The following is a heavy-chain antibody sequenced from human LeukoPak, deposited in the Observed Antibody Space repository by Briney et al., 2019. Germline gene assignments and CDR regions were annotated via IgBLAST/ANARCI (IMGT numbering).Heavy chain of an antibody. CDR2: ISSSGSTI. CDR3: ATIVGATSRAFDI. V-gene: IGHV3-48*03. J-gene: IGHJ3*02. Sequence: PGGSLRLSCAASGFTFSSYEMNWVRQAPGKGLEWVSYISSSGSTIYYADSVKGRFTISRDNSKNTLYLQMNSLRAEDMAVYYCATIVGATSRAFDIWGQGTMVTVSS. CDR1: GFTFSSYE. D-gene: IGHD1-26*01.